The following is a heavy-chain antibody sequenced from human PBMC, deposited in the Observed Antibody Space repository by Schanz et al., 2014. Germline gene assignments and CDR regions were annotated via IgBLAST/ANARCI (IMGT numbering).Heavy chain of an antibody. CDR1: GFDFNSYS. CDR3: ASGVHVSSLQKGLQF. V-gene: IGHV3-48*01. D-gene: IGHD3-10*01. Sequence: EVRLVESGGGLVQPGGSLRLSCEASGFDFNSYSMNWVRQVPGKGLEWLSYIATSSGTRHYADSVKGRVTISRDNAKNSVSLQMRRLRVEDTAVYYCASGVHVSSLQKGLQFWGRGTLVIVSS. J-gene: IGHJ1*01. CDR2: IATSSGTR.